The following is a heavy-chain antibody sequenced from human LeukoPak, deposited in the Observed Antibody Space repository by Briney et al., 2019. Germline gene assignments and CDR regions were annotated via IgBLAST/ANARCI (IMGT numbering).Heavy chain of an antibody. D-gene: IGHD3-22*01. V-gene: IGHV1-46*01. CDR2: INPSGGST. CDR1: GYTFTSYY. J-gene: IGHJ1*01. CDR3: ASGDYYDSSGYYGNEYFQH. Sequence: DSVKVSCKASGYTFTSYYMHWVRQAPGQGLEWMGIINPSGGSTSYAQKFQGRVTMTRDTSTSTVYMELSSLRSEDTAVYYCASGDYYDSSGYYGNEYFQHWGQGTLVTVSS.